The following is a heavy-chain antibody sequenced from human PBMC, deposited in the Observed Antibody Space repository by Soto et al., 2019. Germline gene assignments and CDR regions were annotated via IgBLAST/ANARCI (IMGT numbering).Heavy chain of an antibody. CDR1: GGSVSSGGYY. V-gene: IGHV4-31*03. Sequence: SETLSLTCTVSGGSVSSGGYYWSWIRQHPGTGLEWIGYIYYSGTTYFNPSLKSRASISLDTSKNEFSLKLTSVTAADTAVYYCARRALPQCINGVCYKDGFWDYWGQGAPVTVSS. J-gene: IGHJ4*02. D-gene: IGHD2-8*01. CDR2: IYYSGTT. CDR3: ARRALPQCINGVCYKDGFWDY.